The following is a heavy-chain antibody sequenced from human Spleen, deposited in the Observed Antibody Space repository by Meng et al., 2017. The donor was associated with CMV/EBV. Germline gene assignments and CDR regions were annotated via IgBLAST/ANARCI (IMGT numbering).Heavy chain of an antibody. D-gene: IGHD3-16*02. V-gene: IGHV3-53*01. Sequence: TDSSDYIGWVSQAPGKGQEPVSVIYSGGRTYYADAVKGRLTISRDNAKTALYLQMKSLRAEDTALYYCAIDTMITFGGVIVNGFDPWGQGTLVTVSS. CDR2: IYSGGRT. J-gene: IGHJ5*02. CDR1: TDSSDY. CDR3: AIDTMITFGGVIVNGFDP.